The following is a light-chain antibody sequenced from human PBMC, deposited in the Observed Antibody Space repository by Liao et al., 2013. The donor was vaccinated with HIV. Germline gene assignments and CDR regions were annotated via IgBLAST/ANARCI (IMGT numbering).Light chain of an antibody. V-gene: IGLV3-1*01. CDR3: QTWDRTTYV. J-gene: IGLJ1*01. Sequence: SYELIQPPSVSVSPGQTASITCSGDKLGDKYASWYQQKPGQSPVLVLFQDDKRPSGIPERFAGSNSGNTATLTISGTQTIDEADYYCQTWDRTTYVFGSGTKVTVL. CDR1: KLGDKY. CDR2: QDD.